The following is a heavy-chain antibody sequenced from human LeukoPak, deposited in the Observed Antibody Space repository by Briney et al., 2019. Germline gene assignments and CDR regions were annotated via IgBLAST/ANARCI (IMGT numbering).Heavy chain of an antibody. CDR3: ARPLSLGYCSGGSCYGRGAWFDR. V-gene: IGHV4-4*02. CDR1: GGSISSSNW. D-gene: IGHD2-15*01. J-gene: IGHJ5*02. CDR2: IYHSGST. Sequence: SETLSLTCTVSGGSISSSNWWSWVRQPPGKGLEWIGQIYHSGSTNYNPSLKSRVTISVDKSKNQFSLKLRSVTAADTAVYYCARPLSLGYCSGGSCYGRGAWFDRWGQGTLVTVSS.